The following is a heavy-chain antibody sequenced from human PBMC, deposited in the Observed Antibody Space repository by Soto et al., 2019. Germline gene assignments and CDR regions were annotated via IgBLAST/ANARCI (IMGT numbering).Heavy chain of an antibody. CDR3: ARDTIFGVVPSDY. Sequence: GASVKVSCKACGYTFTSYAMHWVRQAPGQRLEWMGWINAGNGNTKYSQKFQGRVTITRDTSASTAYMELSSLRSEDTAVYYCARDTIFGVVPSDYWGQGTLVTVSS. CDR2: INAGNGNT. D-gene: IGHD3-3*01. CDR1: GYTFTSYA. V-gene: IGHV1-3*01. J-gene: IGHJ4*02.